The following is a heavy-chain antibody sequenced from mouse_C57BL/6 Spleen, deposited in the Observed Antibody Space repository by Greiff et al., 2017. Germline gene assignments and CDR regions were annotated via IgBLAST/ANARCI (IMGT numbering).Heavy chain of an antibody. CDR1: GYTFTSYW. CDR3: ARSRKSAMDY. Sequence: VQLQQPGAELVRPGSSVKLSCKASGYTFTSYWMDWVKQRPGQGLEWIGNIYPSDSETHYNQKFKDKATLTVDKSSSTAYMQLSSLTSEDSAVYYFARSRKSAMDYWGQGTSVTFSS. CDR2: IYPSDSET. J-gene: IGHJ4*01. V-gene: IGHV1-61*01.